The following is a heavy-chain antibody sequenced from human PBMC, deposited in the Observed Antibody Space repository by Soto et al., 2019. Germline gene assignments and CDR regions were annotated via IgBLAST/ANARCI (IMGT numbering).Heavy chain of an antibody. V-gene: IGHV3-23*01. CDR2: ISGSGGST. CDR1: GFTFTSHG. Sequence: GGSLRLSCAASGFTFTSHGMHWVRQAPGKGLDWVSAISGSGGSTYYADSVKGRFTISRDSSKNTLYLQMNSLRAEDTAVYYCAKVSNYRYYYDMDVWGQGTTVTVSS. CDR3: AKVSNYRYYYDMDV. D-gene: IGHD4-4*01. J-gene: IGHJ6*02.